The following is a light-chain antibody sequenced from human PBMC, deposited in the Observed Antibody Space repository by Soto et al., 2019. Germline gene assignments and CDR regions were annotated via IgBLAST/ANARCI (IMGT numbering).Light chain of an antibody. Sequence: QSALTQPASVSGSPGQSITISCTGTTSDVGSYNLVSWYQHHPGKAPRLMIFEVTRRPSGVTNRFSGSKSGNTASLTISGLLAEDEADYYCRSHAGSSTHVVFGGGTKLTVL. CDR2: EVT. CDR3: RSHAGSSTHVV. J-gene: IGLJ2*01. V-gene: IGLV2-23*02. CDR1: TSDVGSYNL.